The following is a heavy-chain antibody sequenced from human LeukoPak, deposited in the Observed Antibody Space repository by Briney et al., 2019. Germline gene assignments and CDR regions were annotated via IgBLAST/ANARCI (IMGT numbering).Heavy chain of an antibody. D-gene: IGHD6-13*01. CDR2: ISSSSSYI. V-gene: IGHV3-21*01. Sequence: GGSLRLSCAASGFTFSSYSMNWVRQAPGKGLEWVSSISSSSSYIYYADSVKGRFTISRDNAKNSLYLQMNSLRAEDTAVYYCARVVPIAAGGLGRPYYYYGMDVWGQGTTVTVSS. CDR3: ARVVPIAAGGLGRPYYYYGMDV. CDR1: GFTFSSYS. J-gene: IGHJ6*02.